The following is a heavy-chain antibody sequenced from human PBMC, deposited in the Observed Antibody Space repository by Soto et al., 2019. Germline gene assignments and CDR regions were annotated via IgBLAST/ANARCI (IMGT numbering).Heavy chain of an antibody. D-gene: IGHD3-9*01. CDR3: VRDQRLNDWPGSYYYGMDV. CDR2: INPNSGGT. CDR1: GYTFTGYY. Sequence: QVQLVQSGAEVKKPGASVKVSCKASGYTFTGYYMHWVRQAPGQGLEWMGWINPNSGGTNYAQKFQGWVTMTRDTSISTAYMELSRLRSDDTAVYYCVRDQRLNDWPGSYYYGMDVWGQGTTVTVSS. J-gene: IGHJ6*02. V-gene: IGHV1-2*04.